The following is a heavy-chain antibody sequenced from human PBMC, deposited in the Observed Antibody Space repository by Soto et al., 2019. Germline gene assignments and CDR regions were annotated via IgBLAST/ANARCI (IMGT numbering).Heavy chain of an antibody. CDR2: ITSNGGNT. J-gene: IGHJ6*02. CDR3: XXXXXXGYGMDV. V-gene: IGHV3-64*01. Sequence: EVQLVESGGGLVQPGGSLRLSCAASGFTFSSYAMHWVRQAPGKGLEYVSVITSNGGNTDYASSVKGRFTISRDNSKXXXXXXXXXXXXXXXAXYXXXXXXXXGYGMDVWGQGTTVTVSS. CDR1: GFTFSSYA.